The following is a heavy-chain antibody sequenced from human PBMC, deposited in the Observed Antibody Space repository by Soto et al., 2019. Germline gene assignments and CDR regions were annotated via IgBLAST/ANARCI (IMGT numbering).Heavy chain of an antibody. D-gene: IGHD2-2*01. CDR2: IIPIFDTA. CDR1: GGTFSSYA. CDR3: ARVTYQLGLYYYYYGMDV. V-gene: IGHV1-69*01. J-gene: IGHJ6*02. Sequence: QVQLVQSGAEVKKPGSSVKVSCKASGGTFSSYAISWVRQAPGQGLEWMGGIIPIFDTANYAQKFQGRVTITADESTSTAYMELSSLRSEDTAVYYCARVTYQLGLYYYYYGMDVWGQGTTVTVSS.